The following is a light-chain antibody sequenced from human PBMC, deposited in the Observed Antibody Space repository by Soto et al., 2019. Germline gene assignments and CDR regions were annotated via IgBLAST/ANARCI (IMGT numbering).Light chain of an antibody. CDR3: QQFNSYLPT. Sequence: ALQLTQSPSSLSASVGDRVTITCRASQGINSALAWYQQKPGKAPKLLIYGASSLESGVPSRFSGSGSGTDFTLTISSLQPEDFATYYCQQFNSYLPTFGGGTKVEIK. CDR2: GAS. J-gene: IGKJ4*01. CDR1: QGINSA. V-gene: IGKV1-13*02.